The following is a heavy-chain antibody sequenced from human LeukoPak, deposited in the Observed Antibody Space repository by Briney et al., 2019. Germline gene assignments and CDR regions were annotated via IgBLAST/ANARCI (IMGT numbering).Heavy chain of an antibody. J-gene: IGHJ4*02. Sequence: PGGSLRLSCAASGFTLSTYAMSWVRQAPGKGLEWVSGINWNGGSTGYADSVKGRFTISRDNAKNSLYLQMNSLRAEDTALYYCARDLVEATTYFDYWGQGTLVTVSS. D-gene: IGHD1-26*01. CDR2: INWNGGST. CDR3: ARDLVEATTYFDY. CDR1: GFTLSTYA. V-gene: IGHV3-20*04.